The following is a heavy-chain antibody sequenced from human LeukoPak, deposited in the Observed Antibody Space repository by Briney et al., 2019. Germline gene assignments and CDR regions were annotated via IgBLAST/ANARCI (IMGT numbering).Heavy chain of an antibody. J-gene: IGHJ4*02. CDR3: AKSIAVADIASYFDY. CDR1: GFTFSSYA. D-gene: IGHD6-19*01. Sequence: PGGSLRLSCAASGFTFSSYAMHWVRHAPGKGLEWVSGISWNSGSIGYVDSVKGRFTISRDNAKNSLYLQMNSLRAEDTALYYCAKSIAVADIASYFDYWGQGTLVTVSS. V-gene: IGHV3-9*01. CDR2: ISWNSGSI.